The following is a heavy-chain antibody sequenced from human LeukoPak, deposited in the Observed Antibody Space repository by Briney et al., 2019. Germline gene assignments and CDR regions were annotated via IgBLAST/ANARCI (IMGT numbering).Heavy chain of an antibody. D-gene: IGHD3-22*01. CDR1: GYTFTVYY. CDR3: ARINYDSSGYPDY. V-gene: IGHV1-2*02. CDR2: INPNSGGT. J-gene: IGHJ4*02. Sequence: ASVTVSFTSSGYTFTVYYMHWVRQAPGQGLEWMGWINPNSGGTNYAQKFQGRVTMTRDTSISTAYMELSRLRSDDTAVYYCARINYDSSGYPDYWGQGTLVTVSS.